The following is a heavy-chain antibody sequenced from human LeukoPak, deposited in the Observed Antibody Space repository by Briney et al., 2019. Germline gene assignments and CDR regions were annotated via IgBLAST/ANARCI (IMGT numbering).Heavy chain of an antibody. CDR1: GFTFSSYS. D-gene: IGHD5-18*01. CDR3: AKGKVTPPFDY. Sequence: GGSLRLSCAASGFTFSSYSMNWVRQAPGKGLEWVSSISSSSSYIYYADSVKGRFTISRDNAKNSLYLQMNSLRAEDTAVYYCAKGKVTPPFDYWGQGTLVTVSS. V-gene: IGHV3-21*04. CDR2: ISSSSSYI. J-gene: IGHJ4*02.